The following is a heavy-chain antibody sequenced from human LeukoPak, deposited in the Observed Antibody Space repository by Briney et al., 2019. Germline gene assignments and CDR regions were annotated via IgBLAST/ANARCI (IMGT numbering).Heavy chain of an antibody. CDR1: GFTFSSYW. V-gene: IGHV3-7*05. CDR2: IKQDGSEK. Sequence: GGSLRLSCAASGFTFSSYWMSWVRQAPGKGLEGVANIKQDGSEKYYVDSVKGRFTISRDNAKNSLYLQMNSLRAEDTAVYYCARDGYNYGLYYFDYWGQGTLVTVSS. J-gene: IGHJ4*02. CDR3: ARDGYNYGLYYFDY. D-gene: IGHD5-18*01.